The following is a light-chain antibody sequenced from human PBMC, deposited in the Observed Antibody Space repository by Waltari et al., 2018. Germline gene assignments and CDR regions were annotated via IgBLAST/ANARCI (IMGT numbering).Light chain of an antibody. J-gene: IGKJ4*01. V-gene: IGKV1-39*01. CDR2: SSS. CDR1: QAISTF. CDR3: QQSYSAPLA. Sequence: DTLMTQSPSSLSASVGDRVTIPCRASQAISTFVNWYQHTPGMAPKLLIFSSSTLHRGVSSRVSGSGSGTEFTLTISNLQPDDFATYYCQQSYSAPLAFGGGTKLDI.